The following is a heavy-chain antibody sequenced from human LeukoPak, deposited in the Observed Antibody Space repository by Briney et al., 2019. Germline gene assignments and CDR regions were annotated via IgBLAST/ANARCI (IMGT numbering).Heavy chain of an antibody. CDR1: GFTFSDYG. V-gene: IGHV3-23*01. CDR3: AKDRDIAAAGALGY. D-gene: IGHD6-13*01. J-gene: IGHJ4*02. Sequence: AGGSLRLSCAASGFTFSDYGMSWVRQAPGKGLEWVSAISGSGGSTYYADSVKGRSTISRDNSKNTLYLQMNSLRAEDTAVYSCAKDRDIAAAGALGYWGQGTLVTVSS. CDR2: ISGSGGST.